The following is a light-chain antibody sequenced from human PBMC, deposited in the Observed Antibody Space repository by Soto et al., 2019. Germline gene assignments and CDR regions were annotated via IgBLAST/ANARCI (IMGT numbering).Light chain of an antibody. CDR3: SSYARSTNPAL. CDR1: RSDVGGYNY. Sequence: LTQPPSASGSPGQSVTISCTGTRSDVGGYNYVSWYQQHPGKAPKLVIYEVSKRPSGVPDRFSGSKSGNTASLTVSGLQAEDEADYYCSSYARSTNPALFATGTKATVL. CDR2: EVS. J-gene: IGLJ1*01. V-gene: IGLV2-8*01.